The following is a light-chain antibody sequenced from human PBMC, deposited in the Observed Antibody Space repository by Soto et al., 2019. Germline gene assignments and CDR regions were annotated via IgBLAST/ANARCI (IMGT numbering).Light chain of an antibody. Sequence: QSVLTQPPSASGSPGQSVTISCTGTGSDVASYDYVSWYQQHPGKAPKLIIYEVTKRPSGVPDRFSASKSGTTASLTVSGLQAEDEADYYCSSYADTNNLGFGGGTKVTVL. CDR1: GSDVASYDY. CDR3: SSYADTNNLG. J-gene: IGLJ2*01. V-gene: IGLV2-8*01. CDR2: EVT.